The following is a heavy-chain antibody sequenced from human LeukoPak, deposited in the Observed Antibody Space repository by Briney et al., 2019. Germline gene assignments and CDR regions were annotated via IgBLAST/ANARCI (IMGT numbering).Heavy chain of an antibody. Sequence: ASVKVSCKASGYTFTSYDINWVRQATGQGLEWMGWMNPNSGNTGYAQKFQGRVTITRSTSISTAYMELSSLRSEDTAVYYCARVDYGSGSYYNDYWGQGTLVTVSS. V-gene: IGHV1-8*03. CDR2: MNPNSGNT. D-gene: IGHD3-10*01. J-gene: IGHJ4*02. CDR3: ARVDYGSGSYYNDY. CDR1: GYTFTSYD.